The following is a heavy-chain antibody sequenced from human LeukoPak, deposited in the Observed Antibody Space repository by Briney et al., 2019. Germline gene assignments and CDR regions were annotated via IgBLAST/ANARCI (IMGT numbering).Heavy chain of an antibody. V-gene: IGHV1-46*01. CDR2: ISPSGGST. J-gene: IGHJ4*02. CDR3: ARAKLLWFGDDY. Sequence: ASVKVSCKAFGYTFTSNYMHWVRQAPGQGPEWMGVISPSGGSTTYAQKFQGRVTMTRDTSISTAYMELSRLRSDDTAVYYCARAKLLWFGDDYWGQGTLVTVSS. D-gene: IGHD3-10*01. CDR1: GYTFTSNY.